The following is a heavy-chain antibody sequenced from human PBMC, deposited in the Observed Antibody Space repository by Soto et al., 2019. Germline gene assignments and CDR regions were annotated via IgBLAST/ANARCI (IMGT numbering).Heavy chain of an antibody. V-gene: IGHV4-31*03. Sequence: QVQLQESGPGLVKPSQTLSLTCTVSGGSISSGGYYWSWIRQHPGKGLEWIGYIYYSGTTYSNPSLKSRITISVDTSKNQFSLKLTSVTAADTAVYYCARGVGLAKFDYWGQGTLVTVSS. CDR1: GGSISSGGYY. J-gene: IGHJ4*02. D-gene: IGHD1-26*01. CDR3: ARGVGLAKFDY. CDR2: IYYSGTT.